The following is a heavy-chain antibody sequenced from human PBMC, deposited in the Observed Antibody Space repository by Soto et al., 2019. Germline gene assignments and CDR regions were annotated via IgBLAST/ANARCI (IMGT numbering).Heavy chain of an antibody. CDR2: ISSSSSTI. CDR1: GFTFSSYS. J-gene: IGHJ6*02. Sequence: WSLRLSCAASGFTFSSYSMNWVRQAPGKGLEWVSYISSSSSTIYYADSVKGRFTISRDNAKNSLYLQMNSLRDEDTAVYYCARDGDIVVVPAAIPMDVWGQGTTVTVYS. CDR3: ARDGDIVVVPAAIPMDV. D-gene: IGHD2-2*01. V-gene: IGHV3-48*02.